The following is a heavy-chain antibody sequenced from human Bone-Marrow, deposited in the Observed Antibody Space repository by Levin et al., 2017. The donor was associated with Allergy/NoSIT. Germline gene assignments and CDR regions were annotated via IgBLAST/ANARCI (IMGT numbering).Heavy chain of an antibody. D-gene: IGHD5-18*01. Sequence: SQTLSLTCSVSGGSMSPYYWSWIRQTPGRGLEWIGYIFHSGSASYNPSLEGRVTISIDKSRTQFSLKLSSVTAADTALYFCARARDSYGYLPLDYWGQGTLAIVST. CDR1: GGSMSPYY. CDR3: ARARDSYGYLPLDY. J-gene: IGHJ4*02. CDR2: IFHSGSA. V-gene: IGHV4-59*01.